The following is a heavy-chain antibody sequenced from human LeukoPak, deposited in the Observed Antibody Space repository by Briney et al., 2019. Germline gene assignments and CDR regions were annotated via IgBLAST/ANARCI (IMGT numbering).Heavy chain of an antibody. J-gene: IGHJ3*02. Sequence: GSLRLSCAASGFTFNKAWMSWIRQPPGKGLEWIGYIYYSGSTNYNPSLKSRVTISVDTSKNQFSLKLSSVTAADTAVYYCTRHVDSSGYYRDDAFDIWGQGTMVTVSS. CDR3: TRHVDSSGYYRDDAFDI. CDR1: GFTFNKAW. D-gene: IGHD3-22*01. V-gene: IGHV4-59*08. CDR2: IYYSGST.